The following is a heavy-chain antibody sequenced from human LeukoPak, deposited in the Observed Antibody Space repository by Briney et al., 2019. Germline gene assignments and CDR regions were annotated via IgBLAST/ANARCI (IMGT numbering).Heavy chain of an antibody. V-gene: IGHV3-64*01. CDR1: GFTFSTYA. J-gene: IGHJ4*02. CDR2: ISTNGVGT. CDR3: ARYGSGSCYDY. Sequence: PGGSLRLSCAASGFTFSTYAMHWVRQAPGKGLEYVSAISTNGVGTYYANSVEGRFIISRDNSKNTLYLQMGSLRAEDMAVYYCARYGSGSCYDYWGQGTLVTVSS. D-gene: IGHD3-10*01.